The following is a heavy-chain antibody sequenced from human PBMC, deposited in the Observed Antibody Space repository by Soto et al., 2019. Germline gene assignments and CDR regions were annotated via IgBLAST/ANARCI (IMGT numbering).Heavy chain of an antibody. CDR3: ARGHYDFWSGPYGMDV. CDR1: GFTFSSYD. CDR2: IGTAGDT. D-gene: IGHD3-3*01. Sequence: PGGSLRLSCAASGFTFSSYDMHWVRQATGKGLEWVSAIGTAGDTYYPGSVKGRFTISRENAKNSLYLQMNSLRAGDTAVYYCARGHYDFWSGPYGMDVWGQGTTVTVS. V-gene: IGHV3-13*01. J-gene: IGHJ6*02.